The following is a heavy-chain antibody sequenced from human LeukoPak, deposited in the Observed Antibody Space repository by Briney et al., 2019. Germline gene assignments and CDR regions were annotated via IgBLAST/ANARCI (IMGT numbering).Heavy chain of an antibody. D-gene: IGHD2-2*01. Sequence: SETLSLTCAVYGGSFSDYYWSWIRQPPGKGLEWIGEINHSGSTNYNPSLKSRVTISVDTSKNQFSLKLSSVTAADTAVHYCARGARPTDIVVVPAATIGMDVWGQGTTVTVSS. CDR3: ARGARPTDIVVVPAATIGMDV. CDR2: INHSGST. V-gene: IGHV4-34*01. J-gene: IGHJ6*02. CDR1: GGSFSDYY.